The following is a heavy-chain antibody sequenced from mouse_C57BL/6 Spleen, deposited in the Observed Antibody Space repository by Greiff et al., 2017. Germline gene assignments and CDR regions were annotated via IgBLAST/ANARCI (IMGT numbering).Heavy chain of an antibody. CDR2: IHPNSGST. J-gene: IGHJ2*01. CDR1: GYTFTSYW. D-gene: IGHD2-2*01. CDR3: ARGGSTMVTHY. V-gene: IGHV1-64*01. Sequence: QVQLQQPGAELVKPGASVKLSCKASGYTFTSYWMHWVKQRPGQGLEWIGMIHPNSGSTNYNEKFKSKATLTVDKSSSTAYMQLSSLTSEVSAVYYCARGGSTMVTHYWGQGTTLTVSS.